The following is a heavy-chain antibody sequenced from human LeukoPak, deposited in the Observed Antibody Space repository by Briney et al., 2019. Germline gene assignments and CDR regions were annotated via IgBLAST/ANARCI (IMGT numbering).Heavy chain of an antibody. J-gene: IGHJ4*02. Sequence: ASVKVSCKASGYTFTGHYMHWARQAPGQGLEWMGWINPNSGDTNSAQKFQGRVTMSRDTSITTLYMELSRLRPDDTAVYYCARDLSYYYDSSGLRFDYWGQGTLVTVSS. CDR3: ARDLSYYYDSSGLRFDY. CDR1: GYTFTGHY. D-gene: IGHD3-22*01. V-gene: IGHV1-2*02. CDR2: INPNSGDT.